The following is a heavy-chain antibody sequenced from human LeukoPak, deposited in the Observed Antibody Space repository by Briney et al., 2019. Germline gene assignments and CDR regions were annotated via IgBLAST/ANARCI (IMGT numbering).Heavy chain of an antibody. CDR1: GFTFSNYG. V-gene: IGHV3-33*06. J-gene: IGHJ4*02. CDR2: IWDDGSNN. CDR3: AKDHSTHYYGSGTYGPRGYSDY. Sequence: GRSLRLSCAASGFTFSNYGMHWVRQAPGKGLEWVALIWDDGSNNYYADSVKGRFTISRDNSKNTLYLQMNSLRAEDTAVYYCAKDHSTHYYGSGTYGPRGYSDYWGQGTLVTVSS. D-gene: IGHD3-10*01.